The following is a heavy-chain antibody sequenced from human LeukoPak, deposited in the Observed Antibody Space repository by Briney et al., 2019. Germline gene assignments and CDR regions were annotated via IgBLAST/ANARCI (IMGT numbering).Heavy chain of an antibody. V-gene: IGHV1-18*01. D-gene: IGHD3-16*02. CDR2: ISAYNGNT. J-gene: IGHJ4*02. CDR3: ARDGYVWGSYRQYYFDY. CDR1: GYTFTSYG. Sequence: ASVKVSCKASGYTFTSYGISWVRQAPGQGLEWMGWISAYNGNTNYAQKLQGRVTMTTDTSTSTAYMELGSLRSDDTAVYYCARDGYVWGSYRQYYFDYWGQGTLVTVSS.